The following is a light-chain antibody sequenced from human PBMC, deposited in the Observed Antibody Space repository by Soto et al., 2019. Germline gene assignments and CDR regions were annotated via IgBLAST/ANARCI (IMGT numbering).Light chain of an antibody. J-gene: IGLJ2*01. CDR3: CSYAGSYTLV. Sequence: QSVLTQPRSVSGSPGQSVTISCTGTSSDIGGYNFVSWYQQHPGKAPKVMIYDVGKRPSGVPDCFSGSKSGNTASLTISGLQADDEGDYYCCSYAGSYTLVFGGGTKLTVL. CDR2: DVG. CDR1: SSDIGGYNF. V-gene: IGLV2-11*01.